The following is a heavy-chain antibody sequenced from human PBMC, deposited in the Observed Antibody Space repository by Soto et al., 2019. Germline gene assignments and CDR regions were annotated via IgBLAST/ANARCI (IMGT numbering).Heavy chain of an antibody. V-gene: IGHV4-59*02. D-gene: IGHD4-17*01. CDR1: GGSVSDYY. J-gene: IGHJ4*02. Sequence: SETLSLTCNVSGGSVSDYYWSWIRQAPGKGLEWIGYIHERGVTSYNPSLKSRVTMSVDTSKNQFSLTLRSVHTADTAIYFCARDPAGDYGHWGRGTLVTVSS. CDR3: ARDPAGDYGH. CDR2: IHERGVT.